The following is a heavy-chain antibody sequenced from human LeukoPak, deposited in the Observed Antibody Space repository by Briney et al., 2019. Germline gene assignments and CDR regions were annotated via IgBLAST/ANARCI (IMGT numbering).Heavy chain of an antibody. V-gene: IGHV4-59*01. D-gene: IGHD2-15*01. J-gene: IGHJ4*02. CDR3: ARAGQGYSFDY. CDR1: GGXISSYY. Sequence: PSETLSLTCTVSGGXISSYYWSWIRQPPGKGLEWIGYLYYSGSTSYNPSLKSRLTISLDTSKNQFSLKLSSVTAADTAVYYCARAGQGYSFDYWGQGTLVTVSS. CDR2: LYYSGST.